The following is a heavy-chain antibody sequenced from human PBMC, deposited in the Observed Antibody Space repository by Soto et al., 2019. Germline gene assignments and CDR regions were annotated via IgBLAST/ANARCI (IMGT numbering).Heavy chain of an antibody. CDR1: GFSLSTSGVG. CDR3: AHRFVGNYYDSSGSYFDY. D-gene: IGHD3-22*01. J-gene: IGHJ4*02. Sequence: QITLKESGATLVKPTQTLTLTCTFSGFSLSTSGVGVGWIRQPPGKALEWLALIYWDDDKRYSPSLKSRLTITKDTSKNQVVLTMTNMDPVDTATYYCAHRFVGNYYDSSGSYFDYWGQGTLVTVSS. CDR2: IYWDDDK. V-gene: IGHV2-5*02.